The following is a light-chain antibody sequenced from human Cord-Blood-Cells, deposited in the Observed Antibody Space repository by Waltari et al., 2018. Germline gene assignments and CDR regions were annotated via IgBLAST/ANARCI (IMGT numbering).Light chain of an antibody. CDR3: SSYTSSSTLL. V-gene: IGLV2-14*01. CDR2: EVS. J-gene: IGLJ2*01. Sequence: QSALTQPASVSGSPGQTITISCTGTSSDVGGYNSVSWYQQPPCKAPKLMFFEVSNRPSGVSNRFSGSKSGNTASLTISGLQAEDEADYYCSSYTSSSTLLFGGGTKLTVL. CDR1: SSDVGGYNS.